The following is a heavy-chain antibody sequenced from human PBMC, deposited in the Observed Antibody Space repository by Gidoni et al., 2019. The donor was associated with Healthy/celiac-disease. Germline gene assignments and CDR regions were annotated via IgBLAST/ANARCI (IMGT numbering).Heavy chain of an antibody. CDR2: IIPIFGTA. CDR1: GGPFSSYA. J-gene: IGHJ5*02. V-gene: IGHV1-69*01. D-gene: IGHD2-15*01. CDR3: ARDRYCSGGSCPSRFDP. Sequence: QVPLVQSGAEVKKPGSSVKVSCKASGGPFSSYAISWVRQAPGQGLEWMGGIIPIFGTANYEQKFQGRVTITADESTSTAYMELSSLRSEDTAVYYCARDRYCSGGSCPSRFDPWGQGTLVTVSS.